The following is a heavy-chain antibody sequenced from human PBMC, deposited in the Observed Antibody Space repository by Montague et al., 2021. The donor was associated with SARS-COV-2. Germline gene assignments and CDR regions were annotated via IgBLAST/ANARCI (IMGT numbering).Heavy chain of an antibody. J-gene: IGHJ3*02. CDR3: ARATAGPAAIFMGFPRPIDAFDI. V-gene: IGHV3-7*03. Sequence: SLRLSCAAYGFTFSSYWMSWVRQAPGKGLGWVANIKQDGSEKYYXDPXKGRFTISRDNAKNSLYLQMNSLRAEDTAVYYCARATAGPAAIFMGFPRPIDAFDIWGQGTMVTVSS. CDR2: IKQDGSEK. CDR1: GFTFSSYW. D-gene: IGHD2-2*01.